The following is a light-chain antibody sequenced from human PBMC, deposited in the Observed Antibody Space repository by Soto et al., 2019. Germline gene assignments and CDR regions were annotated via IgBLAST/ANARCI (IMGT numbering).Light chain of an antibody. J-gene: IGLJ3*02. CDR3: ATWDDSLNGPGV. CDR1: SSNIGSNT. CDR2: SNN. Sequence: QSVLTQPPSASGTPGQRVTISCSGSSSNIGSNTVNWYQQLPGTAPKLLIYSNNQRSSGVPDRFSGSKSGTSASLAISGLQSEDEADYYCATWDDSLNGPGVFGGGTKLTVL. V-gene: IGLV1-44*01.